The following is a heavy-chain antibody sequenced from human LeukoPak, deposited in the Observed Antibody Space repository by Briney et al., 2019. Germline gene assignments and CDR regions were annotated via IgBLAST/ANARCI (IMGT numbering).Heavy chain of an antibody. V-gene: IGHV4-59*01. D-gene: IGHD3-22*01. Sequence: SETLSLTCTVSGGSISNYYWNWIRQPPGKGLEWTGYIYYTGSTNYNPSLKSRVTMSVDTSKNQFSLNLKSVTPEDTAVYYCAKDLGVDDSSGYYYGSALYWGQGTLVTVSS. CDR3: AKDLGVDDSSGYYYGSALY. CDR1: GGSISNYY. J-gene: IGHJ4*02. CDR2: IYYTGST.